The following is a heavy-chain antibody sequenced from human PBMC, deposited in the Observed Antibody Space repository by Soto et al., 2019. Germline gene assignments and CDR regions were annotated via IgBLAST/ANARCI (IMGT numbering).Heavy chain of an antibody. CDR2: ISYDGSNK. D-gene: IGHD4-17*01. CDR3: AKDTPYGEYTRLFQH. J-gene: IGHJ1*01. V-gene: IGHV3-30*18. Sequence: QVQLVASGGGVVQPGRSLRLSCAASGFTFSSYGMHWVRQAPGKGLEWVAVISYDGSNKYYADSVKGRFTISRDNSKNTLYLQMNSLRAEDTAVYYCAKDTPYGEYTRLFQHWVQGTLVTVSS. CDR1: GFTFSSYG.